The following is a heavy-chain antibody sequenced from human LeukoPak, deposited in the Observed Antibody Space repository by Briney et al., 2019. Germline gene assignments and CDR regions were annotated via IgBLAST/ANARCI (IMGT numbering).Heavy chain of an antibody. J-gene: IGHJ6*02. CDR2: IYYSGST. D-gene: IGHD2-2*01. V-gene: IGHV4-59*08. Sequence: SETLSLTCTVSGGSISSYYWSWIRQPPGKGLEWIGYIYYSGSTNYNPSLKSRVTISVDTSKNQFSLKLSSVTAADTAVYYCARHMVPAASMAQPQKYYYYYYGMDVWGQGTTVTVSS. CDR1: GGSISSYY. CDR3: ARHMVPAASMAQPQKYYYYYYGMDV.